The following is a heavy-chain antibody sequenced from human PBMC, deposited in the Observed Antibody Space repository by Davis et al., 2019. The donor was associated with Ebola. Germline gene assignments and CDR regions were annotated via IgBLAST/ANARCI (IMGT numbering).Heavy chain of an antibody. CDR3: AGALAGRPDY. CDR2: ISHSGST. D-gene: IGHD1-1*01. J-gene: IGHJ4*02. V-gene: IGHV4-39*07. Sequence: SETLSLTCAVSGGSISSGSSYYWGWIRQPPGKGLEWIGEISHSGSTNYNPSLKSRVTISVDTSKNQFSLQLDSVTPEDTAVYYCAGALAGRPDYWGQGTLVTVSS. CDR1: GGSISSGSSYY.